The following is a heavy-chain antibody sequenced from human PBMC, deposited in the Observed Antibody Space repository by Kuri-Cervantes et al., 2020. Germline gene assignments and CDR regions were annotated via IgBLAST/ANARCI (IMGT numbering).Heavy chain of an antibody. CDR3: ARGWRRYFSSTSCYAGRSYWYFDL. CDR1: GGSISSGDYY. V-gene: IGHV4-61*08. J-gene: IGHJ2*01. Sequence: SETLSLTCTVSGGSISSGDYYWSWIRQPPGKGLEWIGYIYYSGSTNYNPSLKSRVTISVDTSKNQFSLKLSSVTAADTAVYYCARGWRRYFSSTSCYAGRSYWYFDLWGRGTLVTVSS. CDR2: IYYSGST. D-gene: IGHD2-2*01.